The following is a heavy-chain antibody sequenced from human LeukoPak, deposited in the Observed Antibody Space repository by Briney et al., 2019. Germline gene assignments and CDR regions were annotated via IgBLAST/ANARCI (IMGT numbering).Heavy chain of an antibody. D-gene: IGHD6-13*01. V-gene: IGHV3-21*04. CDR3: AKAPYSSSWYGWFDP. Sequence: GGSLRLSCAASGFTFSSYSMNWVRQAPGKGLEWVSSISSSSSYIYYADSVKGRFTISRDNAKNSLYLQMNSLRAEDMALYYCAKAPYSSSWYGWFDPWGQGTLVTVSS. CDR2: ISSSSSYI. J-gene: IGHJ5*02. CDR1: GFTFSSYS.